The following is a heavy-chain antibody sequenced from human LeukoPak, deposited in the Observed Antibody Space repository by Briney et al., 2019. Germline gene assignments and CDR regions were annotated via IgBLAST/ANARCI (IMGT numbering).Heavy chain of an antibody. V-gene: IGHV3-73*01. CDR2: IRSKANSYPT. CDR1: GFTFSGSA. CDR3: TAIAAVEDYFFGMDV. D-gene: IGHD6-13*01. J-gene: IGHJ6*02. Sequence: GVSLRLSCAASGFTFSGSAMHWVRQASGKGLEWVGRIRSKANSYPTAYAASVKGRFTISRHDSKNTAYRQLNSLKTEDTAVFYCTAIAAVEDYFFGMDVWGQGTTVTVSS.